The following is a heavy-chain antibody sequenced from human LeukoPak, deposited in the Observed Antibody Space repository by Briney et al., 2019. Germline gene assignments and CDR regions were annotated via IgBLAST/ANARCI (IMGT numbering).Heavy chain of an antibody. CDR1: GGSISSYY. Sequence: SETLSLTCTVSGGSISSYYWSWIRQPPGKGLEWIGCIYYSGSTNYNPSLKSRVTISVDTSKNQFSLKLTSVTAADTAVYYCARYFSGAFDIWGQGTMVTVSS. J-gene: IGHJ3*02. D-gene: IGHD1-26*01. CDR2: IYYSGST. V-gene: IGHV4-59*01. CDR3: ARYFSGAFDI.